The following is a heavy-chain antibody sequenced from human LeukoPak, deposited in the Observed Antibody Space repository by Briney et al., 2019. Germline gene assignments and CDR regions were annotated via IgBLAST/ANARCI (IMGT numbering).Heavy chain of an antibody. CDR1: GGSFSGYY. J-gene: IGHJ6*03. Sequence: SETLSLTCAVYGGSFSGYYWSWIRQPPGKGLEWIGEINHSGSTNYNPSLKSRVTISVDTSKNQFSLKLSSVTAADTAVYYCARESEGSSYGYAHYYYYYMDVWGKGTTVTVSS. V-gene: IGHV4-34*01. CDR2: INHSGST. CDR3: ARESEGSSYGYAHYYYYYMDV. D-gene: IGHD5-18*01.